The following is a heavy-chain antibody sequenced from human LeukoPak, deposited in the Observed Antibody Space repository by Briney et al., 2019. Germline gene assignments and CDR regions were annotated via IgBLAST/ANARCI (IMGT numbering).Heavy chain of an antibody. D-gene: IGHD6-13*01. Sequence: PGGPLRLSCAASGFTFSSYAMSWVRQAPGKGLEWVSAISGSGGSTYYADSVKGRFTISRDNSKNTLYLQMNSLRAEDTAVYYCAKDTKRAAADQYYYYYGMDVWGQGTTVTVSS. J-gene: IGHJ6*02. CDR2: ISGSGGST. CDR3: AKDTKRAAADQYYYYYGMDV. V-gene: IGHV3-23*01. CDR1: GFTFSSYA.